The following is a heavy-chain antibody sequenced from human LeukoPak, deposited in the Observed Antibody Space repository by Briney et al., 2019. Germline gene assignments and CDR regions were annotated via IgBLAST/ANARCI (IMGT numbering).Heavy chain of an antibody. Sequence: GGSLRLSCAASGFTVSSNYMSWVRQAPGKGLEWVSVIYSGGGTYYADSVKGRFTISRDNSKNTLYLQMNSLRAEDTAVYYCARAAVDYYGDYVGYFQHWGQGTLVTVSS. V-gene: IGHV3-66*01. CDR3: ARAAVDYYGDYVGYFQH. J-gene: IGHJ1*01. D-gene: IGHD4-17*01. CDR2: IYSGGGT. CDR1: GFTVSSNY.